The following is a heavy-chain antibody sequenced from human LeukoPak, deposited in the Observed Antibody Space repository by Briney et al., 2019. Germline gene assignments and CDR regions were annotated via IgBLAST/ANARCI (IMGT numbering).Heavy chain of an antibody. CDR1: GFTLDDYG. V-gene: IGHV3-20*01. CDR2: INLNGGST. Sequence: GASLRLSCAASGFTLDDYGMSSVRHAPGNGMEWVSGINLNGGSTSYADSVKGRFTISRDNAKNSLYLQMNSLRAEDTALYHCARRDDYGDYWGQGTLVTVSS. J-gene: IGHJ4*02. CDR3: ARRDDYGDY. D-gene: IGHD4-17*01.